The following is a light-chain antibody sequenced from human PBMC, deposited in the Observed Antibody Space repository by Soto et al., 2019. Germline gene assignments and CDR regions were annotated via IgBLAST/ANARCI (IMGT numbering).Light chain of an antibody. CDR2: DAS. V-gene: IGKV3-20*01. CDR3: QQYGSSPWT. CDR1: QSVRSSY. Sequence: EIVLTQSPGTLSLFPGERATLSCRASQSVRSSYLAWYQQKPGQAPRLLIYDASSRATGSPDRFSGSGSGTDFTLTISRLEPEDFAVYYCQQYGSSPWTFGQGTKVEIK. J-gene: IGKJ1*01.